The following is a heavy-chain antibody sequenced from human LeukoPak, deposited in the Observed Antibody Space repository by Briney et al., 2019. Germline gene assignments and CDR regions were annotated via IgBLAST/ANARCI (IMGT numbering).Heavy chain of an antibody. V-gene: IGHV1-8*01. CDR2: MNPNSGNT. Sequence: GASVKVSCKASGYTFTSYDINWVRQATGQGLEWMGWMNPNSGNTGYAQKFQGRVTITADKSTSTAYMELSSLRSEDTAVYYCASREGYYFDYWGQGTLVTVSS. J-gene: IGHJ4*02. CDR3: ASREGYYFDY. CDR1: GYTFTSYD.